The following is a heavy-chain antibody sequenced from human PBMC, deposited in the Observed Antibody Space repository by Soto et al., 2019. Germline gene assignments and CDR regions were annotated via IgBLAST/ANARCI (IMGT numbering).Heavy chain of an antibody. Sequence: EVQLLESGGSLVQPGGSLRLSCAASGFTFSNYAVTWVGQAPGKRLEWVSTISGSGGSTYYADSVKGRFTISRDNSKNTLYLQMNSLRAEDTAVYYCAKDQGSSWYEIDYWGQGTLVTVSS. D-gene: IGHD6-13*01. CDR1: GFTFSNYA. V-gene: IGHV3-23*01. J-gene: IGHJ4*02. CDR2: ISGSGGST. CDR3: AKDQGSSWYEIDY.